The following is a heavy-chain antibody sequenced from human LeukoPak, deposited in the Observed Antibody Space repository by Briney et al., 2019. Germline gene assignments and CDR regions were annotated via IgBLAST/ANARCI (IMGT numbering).Heavy chain of an antibody. CDR2: ISGSGGST. D-gene: IGHD4-17*01. J-gene: IGHJ4*02. V-gene: IGHV3-23*01. CDR3: AKDPFPKQTTVTTPDY. CDR1: GFTFSSYA. Sequence: GGSLRLSCAASGFTFSSYAMSWVRQAPGKGLEWVSAISGSGGSTYYADSVKGRFTISRDNSKNTPYLQMNSLRAEDTAVYYCAKDPFPKQTTVTTPDYWGQGTLVTVSS.